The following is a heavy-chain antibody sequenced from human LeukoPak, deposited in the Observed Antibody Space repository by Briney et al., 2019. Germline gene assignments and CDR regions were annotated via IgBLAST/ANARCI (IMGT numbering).Heavy chain of an antibody. V-gene: IGHV4-34*01. CDR3: AWSGSAAFDY. J-gene: IGHJ4*02. CDR2: INHSGST. D-gene: IGHD3-3*01. Sequence: SETLSLTCAVYGGSFSGYYWSWIRQPPGKGLEWIGEINHSGSTNYSPSLKSRVTISVDTSKNQFSLKLSSVTAADTAVYYCAWSGSAAFDYWGQGTLVTVSS. CDR1: GGSFSGYY.